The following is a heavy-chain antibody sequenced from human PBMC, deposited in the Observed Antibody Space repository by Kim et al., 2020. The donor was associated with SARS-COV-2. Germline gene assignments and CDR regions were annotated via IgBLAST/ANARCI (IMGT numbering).Heavy chain of an antibody. D-gene: IGHD3-16*01. Sequence: SARSVKGRFTISRDNSKNTVDLQMNSLRAEDTAVYYCASGGGSYYYYMDVWGKGTTVTVSS. V-gene: IGHV3-30*01. J-gene: IGHJ6*03. CDR3: ASGGGSYYYYMDV.